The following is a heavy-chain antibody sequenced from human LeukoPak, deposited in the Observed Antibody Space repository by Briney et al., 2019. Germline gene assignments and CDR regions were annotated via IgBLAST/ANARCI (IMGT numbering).Heavy chain of an antibody. Sequence: GGSLRLSCAASGFTFSSYAMSWVRQAPGKGLDWVSVISGSGGTSYYADSAMGRFTISRDNAKNSLYLQMNSLRAEDTAVYYCAREATVVTIFDYWGQGTLVTVSS. CDR1: GFTFSSYA. V-gene: IGHV3-23*01. J-gene: IGHJ4*02. CDR3: AREATVVTIFDY. CDR2: ISGSGGTS. D-gene: IGHD4-23*01.